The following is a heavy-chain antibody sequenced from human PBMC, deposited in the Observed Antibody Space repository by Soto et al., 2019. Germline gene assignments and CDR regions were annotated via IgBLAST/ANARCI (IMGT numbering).Heavy chain of an antibody. CDR3: ASDDEYTGNGMDV. Sequence: QVKLVESGGGVVQPGRSLRLCCAASEFTFSNYGMHWVRQAPGKGLEWVAVILNDGSNRFHADSVKDRFTISRDNSKNTLYLQINSLRAEDTAVYYCASDDEYTGNGMDVWGQGTTVTVS. CDR2: ILNDGSNR. J-gene: IGHJ6*02. V-gene: IGHV3-33*01. CDR1: EFTFSNYG. D-gene: IGHD6-6*01.